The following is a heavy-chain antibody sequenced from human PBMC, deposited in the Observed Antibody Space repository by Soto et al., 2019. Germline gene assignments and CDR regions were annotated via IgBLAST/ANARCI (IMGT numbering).Heavy chain of an antibody. Sequence: QVQLQESGPGLVKPSETLSLTCTVSGASFSNSYWSWIRRPAGKGLEWIGRISASGNTNYNPSLKSRVTMSIDTSKNQFSLKVTSVTAADTAQYYCAKESGAPAGTAEYWGQGILVTVSS. CDR2: ISASGNT. CDR1: GASFSNSY. J-gene: IGHJ4*02. V-gene: IGHV4-4*07. D-gene: IGHD1-1*01. CDR3: AKESGAPAGTAEY.